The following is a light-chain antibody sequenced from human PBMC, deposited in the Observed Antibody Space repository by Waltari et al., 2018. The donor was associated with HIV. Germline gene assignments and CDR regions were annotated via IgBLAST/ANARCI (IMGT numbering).Light chain of an antibody. CDR2: RAS. CDR3: QQSDSFPYT. Sequence: DIQMTQSPSPLSASVGDTVVINCRASQSITYFLNWYQVKPGKAPALLVSRASSLQSGVPSRFVGSVSGTDFTLTIKNLQPGDFATYFCQQSDSFPYTFGPGTKLDI. J-gene: IGKJ2*01. V-gene: IGKV1-39*01. CDR1: QSITYF.